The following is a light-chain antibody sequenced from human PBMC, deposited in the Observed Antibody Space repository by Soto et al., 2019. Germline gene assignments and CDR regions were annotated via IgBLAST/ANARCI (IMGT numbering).Light chain of an antibody. J-gene: IGKJ2*01. V-gene: IGKV3-15*01. CDR1: QSINSD. Sequence: EIVMTQSPATLSVSPGERATLSCRASQSINSDLAWYQQKPAQAPRLLIYGASTMATDNPARISGSGSGTDFTLTISSLQSEDFAVYYCQQYNKWPPQYTFGQGTKLEIK. CDR2: GAS. CDR3: QQYNKWPPQYT.